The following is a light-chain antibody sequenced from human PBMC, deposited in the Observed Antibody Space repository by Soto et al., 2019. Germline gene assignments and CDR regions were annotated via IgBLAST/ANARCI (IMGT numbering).Light chain of an antibody. CDR3: QQYGSSPLT. Sequence: ESVLTHSPGTLSLSPGERATLSCRASQSVSSSYLAWYQQKPGQAPRLLIYGASSRATGIPDRFSGSGSGTDFTLTISRLEPEDFAVYYCQQYGSSPLTFGGGTKVDIK. V-gene: IGKV3-20*01. J-gene: IGKJ4*01. CDR2: GAS. CDR1: QSVSSSY.